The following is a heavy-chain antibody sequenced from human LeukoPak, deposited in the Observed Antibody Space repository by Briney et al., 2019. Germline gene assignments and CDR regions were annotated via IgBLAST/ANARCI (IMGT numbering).Heavy chain of an antibody. D-gene: IGHD6-19*01. CDR3: ARAAVAGYFDY. CDR1: GGSISSGGYS. J-gene: IGHJ4*02. CDR2: IYHSGST. Sequence: SGTLSLTCAVSGGSISSGGYSWSWIRQPPGKGLEWIGYIYHSGSTYYNPSLKSRVTTSVDRSKNQFSLKLSSVTAADTAVYYCARAAVAGYFDYWGQGTLVTVSS. V-gene: IGHV4-30-2*01.